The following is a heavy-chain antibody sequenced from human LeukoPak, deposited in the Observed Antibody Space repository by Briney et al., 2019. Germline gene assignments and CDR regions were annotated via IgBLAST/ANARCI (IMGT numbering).Heavy chain of an antibody. CDR3: ARVHLYYYYMDV. CDR1: GCTFTGYY. CDR2: INPNSGGT. J-gene: IGHJ6*03. Sequence: ASVKVSCKASGCTFTGYYMHWVRQAPGQGLEWMGWINPNSGGTNYAQKFQGRVTMTRDTSISTAYMELSRLRSDDTAVYYCARVHLYYYYMDVWGKGTTVTISS. V-gene: IGHV1-2*02.